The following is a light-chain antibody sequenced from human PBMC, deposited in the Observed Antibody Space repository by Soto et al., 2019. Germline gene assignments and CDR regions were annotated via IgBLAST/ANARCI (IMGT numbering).Light chain of an antibody. V-gene: IGKV1-5*03. J-gene: IGKJ1*01. Sequence: DIQMTQSPSTLSASVGDRVTITCRASQDSGYWLAWYQQKPGNAPELLIYKVSSLKSGVTSRFSSRGSGTEFTLTISSLQPDDFATYYCQQYNNYWTFGQGTKVEIK. CDR1: QDSGYW. CDR2: KVS. CDR3: QQYNNYWT.